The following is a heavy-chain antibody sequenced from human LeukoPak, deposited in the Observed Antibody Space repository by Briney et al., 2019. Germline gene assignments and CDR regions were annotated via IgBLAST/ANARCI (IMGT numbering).Heavy chain of an antibody. J-gene: IGHJ4*02. V-gene: IGHV4-34*01. CDR1: GGSFSGYY. D-gene: IGHD3-3*01. Sequence: PSETLSLTCAVYGGSFSGYYRSWIRQPPGKGLEWIGEINHSGSTNYNPSLKSRVTISVDTSKNQFSLKLSSVTAADTAVYYCARLLYDFWSGYYYFDYWGQGTLVTVSS. CDR2: INHSGST. CDR3: ARLLYDFWSGYYYFDY.